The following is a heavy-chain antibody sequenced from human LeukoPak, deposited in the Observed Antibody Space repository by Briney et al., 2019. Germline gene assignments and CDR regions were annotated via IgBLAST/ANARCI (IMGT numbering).Heavy chain of an antibody. CDR2: INSDGSST. D-gene: IGHD4-23*01. V-gene: IGHV3-74*01. J-gene: IGHJ4*02. CDR1: GFTFSSYW. Sequence: GGSPRLSCAASGFTFSSYWMHWVRQAPGKGLVWVSRINSDGSSTNYADSVKGRFTISRDNAKKTLYLQMNSLRAEDTAVYYCARAMSTGNPHWGQGTLVTVSS. CDR3: ARAMSTGNPH.